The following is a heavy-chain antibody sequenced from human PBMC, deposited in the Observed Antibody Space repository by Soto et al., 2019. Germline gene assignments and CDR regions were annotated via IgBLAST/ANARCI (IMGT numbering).Heavy chain of an antibody. CDR2: IYPGDSET. CDR3: ARLGFPGAIYFDS. J-gene: IGHJ4*02. Sequence: PVDSLKISFNGSGYNFTTCWVGWVRQMPGKGLEWMGIIYPGDSETKYSPDFEGQVTISADRSTNTAYLQWRSLRASDTAMYYCARLGFPGAIYFDSWGLGTWATVSS. V-gene: IGHV5-51*01. CDR1: GYNFTTCW.